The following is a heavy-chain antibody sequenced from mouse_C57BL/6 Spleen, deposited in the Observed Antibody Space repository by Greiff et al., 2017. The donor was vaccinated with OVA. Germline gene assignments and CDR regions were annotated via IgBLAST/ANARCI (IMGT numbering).Heavy chain of an antibody. CDR2: IWWDDDK. J-gene: IGHJ4*01. V-gene: IGHV8-8*01. D-gene: IGHD2-1*01. Sequence: QVTLKVSGPGILQPSQTLSLTCSFSGFSLSTFGMGVGWIRQPSGKGLEWLAHIWWDDDKYYNPALKSRLTISKDTSKNQVFLKIANVDTADTATYYCARTPIYYGNSYYAMDYWGQGTSVTVSS. CDR1: GFSLSTFGMG. CDR3: ARTPIYYGNSYYAMDY.